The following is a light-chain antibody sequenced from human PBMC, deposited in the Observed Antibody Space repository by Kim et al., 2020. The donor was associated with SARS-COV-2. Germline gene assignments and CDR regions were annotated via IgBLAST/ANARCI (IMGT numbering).Light chain of an antibody. J-gene: IGLJ3*02. V-gene: IGLV2-8*01. CDR1: YSDIGRYDY. CDR2: EVS. CDR3: SSYTDSNTLM. Sequence: GQSVTLSRTGTYSDIGRYDYVSWYQNHPGRAPKLIIYEVSRRPSGVPDRFSGSKSGNTASLTVSGLRAEDEADYYCSSYTDSNTLMFGGGTQLTVL.